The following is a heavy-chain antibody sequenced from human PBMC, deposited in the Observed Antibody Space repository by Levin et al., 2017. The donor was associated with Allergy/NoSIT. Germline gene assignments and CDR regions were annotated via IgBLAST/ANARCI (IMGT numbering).Heavy chain of an antibody. CDR3: AGSHYYGSGTTPNWFDP. CDR1: GGSISSYY. J-gene: IGHJ5*02. Sequence: PGGSLRLSCTVSGGSISSYYWSWIRQPPGKGLEWIGYIYYSGSTNYNPSLKSRVTISVDTSKNQFSLKLSSVTAADTAVYYCAGSHYYGSGTTPNWFDPWGQGTLVTVSS. CDR2: IYYSGST. V-gene: IGHV4-59*08. D-gene: IGHD3-10*01.